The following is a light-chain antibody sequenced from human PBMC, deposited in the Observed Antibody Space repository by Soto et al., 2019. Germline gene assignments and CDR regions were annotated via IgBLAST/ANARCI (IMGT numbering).Light chain of an antibody. Sequence: QSVLTQPASVSGSPGQSITISCSGNAVSYQLVSWYQQQPGKAPKLILYDLTTRPSGVSNRFSGFKSGTTASLAISGLQDEDEGYYYCCSYVGTSNDVFGTGTKVTVL. CDR1: GNAVSYQL. J-gene: IGLJ1*01. V-gene: IGLV2-23*02. CDR2: DLT. CDR3: CSYVGTSNDV.